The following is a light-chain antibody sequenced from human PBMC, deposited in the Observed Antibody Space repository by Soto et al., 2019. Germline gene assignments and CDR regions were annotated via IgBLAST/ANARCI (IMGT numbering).Light chain of an antibody. CDR1: NNDVGSYNV. CDR3: CSYAGSSTDV. CDR2: EVS. V-gene: IGLV2-23*02. Sequence: QSALTQPASVSGSPGQSITISCTGTNNDVGSYNVVSWYQQHTGKAPRVMIYEVSQRPSGVPNRVSGSKSGNTASLTISGLQAEDEADYYCCSYAGSSTDVFGTVTKLTVL. J-gene: IGLJ1*01.